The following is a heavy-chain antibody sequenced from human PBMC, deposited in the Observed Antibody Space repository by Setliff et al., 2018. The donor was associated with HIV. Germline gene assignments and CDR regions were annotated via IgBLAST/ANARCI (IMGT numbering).Heavy chain of an antibody. CDR1: GFTFSDYD. D-gene: IGHD3-16*01. Sequence: GGSLRLSCGASGFTFSDYDFHWVRQAAGKGLEWVSAIGTGGDTYYVDSVKGRFTISRENARNSLYLRMNSLRVGDTAVYYCAREIRTVYTGGHYFYGIDVWGQGTAVTVSS. CDR3: AREIRTVYTGGHYFYGIDV. V-gene: IGHV3-13*01. J-gene: IGHJ6*02. CDR2: IGTGGDT.